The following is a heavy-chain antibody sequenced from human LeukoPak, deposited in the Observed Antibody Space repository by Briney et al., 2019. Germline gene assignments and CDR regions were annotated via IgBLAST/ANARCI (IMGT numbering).Heavy chain of an antibody. CDR1: GYSFTNFW. CDR3: ARVLGYCSSTSCHPGRLDP. CDR2: IHPGDGDT. Sequence: KNGESLKISCKASGYSFTNFWIGWVRQAPGKGLEWMGIIHPGDGDTRYSPSFQGQVTISADKSISTAFLQWRSLKASDTAMFYCARVLGYCSSTSCHPGRLDPWGQGTLVTVSS. J-gene: IGHJ5*02. D-gene: IGHD2-2*01. V-gene: IGHV5-51*01.